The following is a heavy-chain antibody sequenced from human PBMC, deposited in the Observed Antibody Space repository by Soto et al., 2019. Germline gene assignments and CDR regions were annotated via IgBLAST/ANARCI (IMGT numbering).Heavy chain of an antibody. D-gene: IGHD1-26*01. CDR2: IYWDDSK. J-gene: IGHJ4*02. CDR1: GFSLTTDRVG. CDR3: ARAYGGRSLY. Sequence: QITLKESGPTLVKPTQTLTLTCTFSGFSLTTDRVGVGWIRQPPGEALEWLAVIYWDDSKTYRPSLESRLTITKDTSKNQVALTMTNMDSLYTATYYCARAYGGRSLYWGQGTLVTVSS. V-gene: IGHV2-5*02.